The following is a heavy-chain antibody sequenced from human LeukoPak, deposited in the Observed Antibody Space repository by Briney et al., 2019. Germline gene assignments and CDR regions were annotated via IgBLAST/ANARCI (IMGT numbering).Heavy chain of an antibody. CDR1: GYTFTSYG. J-gene: IGHJ6*02. V-gene: IGHV1-18*01. D-gene: IGHD3-22*01. CDR3: ARETYYDSSGYPPTNYYYGMDV. CDR2: ISAYNGNT. Sequence: GASVKVSCKASGYTFTSYGISWVRQAPGQGLGWMGWISAYNGNTNYAQKLQGRVTMTTDTSTSTAYMELRSLRSDDTAVYYCARETYYDSSGYPPTNYYYGMDVWGQGTTVTVSS.